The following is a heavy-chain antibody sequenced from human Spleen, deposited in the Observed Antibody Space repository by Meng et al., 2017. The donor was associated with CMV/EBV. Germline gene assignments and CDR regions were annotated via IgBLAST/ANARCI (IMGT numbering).Heavy chain of an antibody. J-gene: IGHJ4*02. CDR1: GYTFTGYY. D-gene: IGHD1-26*01. Sequence: ASVKVSCKASGYTFTGYYMHWVRQAPGQGLEWMGWINPNSGGTNYAQKFQGRVTVTRDTSSSTAYMELSGLRSDDTAVYYCAKAALLGATTYFDFWGQGTLVTVSS. CDR2: INPNSGGT. CDR3: AKAALLGATTYFDF. V-gene: IGHV1-2*02.